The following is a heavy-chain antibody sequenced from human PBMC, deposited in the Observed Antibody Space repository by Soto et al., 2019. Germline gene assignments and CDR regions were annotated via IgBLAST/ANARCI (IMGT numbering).Heavy chain of an antibody. V-gene: IGHV3-21*01. J-gene: IGHJ4*02. CDR1: GFTFSSYS. CDR3: ARDLFGYPNDY. D-gene: IGHD3-3*01. CDR2: ISSSSSYI. Sequence: PGGSLRLSCAASGFTFSSYSMNWVCQAPGKGLEWVSSISSSSSYIYYADSVKGRFTISRDNAKNSLYLQMNSLRAEDTAVYYCARDLFGYPNDYWGQGTLVTVSS.